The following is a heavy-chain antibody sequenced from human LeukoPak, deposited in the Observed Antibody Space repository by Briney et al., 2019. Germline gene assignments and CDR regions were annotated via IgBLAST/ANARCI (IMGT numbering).Heavy chain of an antibody. V-gene: IGHV3-7*01. J-gene: IGHJ3*02. CDR1: GFTFSSYW. D-gene: IGHD2-2*01. CDR2: IKQDGSEK. Sequence: SGGSLRLSCAASGFTFSSYWMSWVRQAPGKGLEWVANIKQDGSEKYYVDSVKGRFTISRDNAKNSLYLQMNSLRAEDTAVYYCARDATDCSSTSCYLRSVYSNYPVDAFDIWGQGTMVTVSS. CDR3: ARDATDCSSTSCYLRSVYSNYPVDAFDI.